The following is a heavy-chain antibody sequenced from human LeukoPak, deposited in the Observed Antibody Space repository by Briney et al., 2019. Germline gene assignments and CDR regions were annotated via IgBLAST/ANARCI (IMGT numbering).Heavy chain of an antibody. D-gene: IGHD3-22*01. CDR2: IYYSGST. CDR1: GGSISSGGYY. V-gene: IGHV4-31*03. J-gene: IGHJ3*02. Sequence: SQTLSLTCTVSGGSISSGGYYWSWIRQHPGKGLEWIGYIYYSGSTYYNPSLKSRVTISVDTSKNQFSLKLSSVTAADTAVYYCARHQDSSGYYNVYAFDIWGQGTMVTVS. CDR3: ARHQDSSGYYNVYAFDI.